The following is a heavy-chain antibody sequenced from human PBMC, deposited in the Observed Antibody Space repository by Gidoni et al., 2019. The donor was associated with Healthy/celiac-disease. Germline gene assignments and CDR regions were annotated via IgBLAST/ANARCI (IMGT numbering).Heavy chain of an antibody. D-gene: IGHD3-22*01. CDR1: GFTFSSYA. Sequence: EVQLLESGGGLVQPGGSLRLSCPASGFTFSSYAMSLVRQAPGKGLEWVSAISGSGGSTYYADSVKGRFTISRDNSKNTLYLQMNSLRAEDTAVYYCAKDGYYYDSSGYSSYYYYMDVWGKGTTVTVSS. CDR3: AKDGYYYDSSGYSSYYYYMDV. CDR2: ISGSGGST. J-gene: IGHJ6*03. V-gene: IGHV3-23*01.